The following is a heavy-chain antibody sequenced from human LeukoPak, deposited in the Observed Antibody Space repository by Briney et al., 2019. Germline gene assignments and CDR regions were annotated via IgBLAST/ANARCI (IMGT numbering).Heavy chain of an antibody. D-gene: IGHD1-26*01. CDR3: ARDNGVVEATFT. CDR1: GFTVSSNY. Sequence: GGSLRLSCAASGFTVSSNYMSWVRQAPGKGLEWVSVIYSGGSTYYADSVRGRFTISRDNSKNTLYLQMNSLRAEDTAVYYCARDNGVVEATFTWGQGTLVTVSS. V-gene: IGHV3-66*01. CDR2: IYSGGST. J-gene: IGHJ5*02.